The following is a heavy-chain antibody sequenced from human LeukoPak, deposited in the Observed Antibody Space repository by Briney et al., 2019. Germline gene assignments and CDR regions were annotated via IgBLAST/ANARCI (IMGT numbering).Heavy chain of an antibody. Sequence: GGSLRLSFAPSGFTFSSYAISWVRQAPGEGVEWVSAISGSGGSTYYADSVKGRFTISRDNSKNTLYLQMNSLRAEDTAVYYCAKDRYSSSSPFDYWGQGTLVTVSS. CDR2: ISGSGGST. D-gene: IGHD6-6*01. CDR3: AKDRYSSSSPFDY. CDR1: GFTFSSYA. J-gene: IGHJ4*02. V-gene: IGHV3-23*01.